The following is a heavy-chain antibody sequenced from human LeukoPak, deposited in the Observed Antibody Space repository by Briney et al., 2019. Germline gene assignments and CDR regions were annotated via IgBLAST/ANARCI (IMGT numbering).Heavy chain of an antibody. CDR1: GFTFSSYG. CDR3: ARDSGSNAFDI. D-gene: IGHD1-26*01. Sequence: GGSLRLSCAASGFTFSSYGMHWVRQAPGKGLEWVAVIWYDGSNKYYADSVKGRFTISRDNSKNTLYLQMNSLRAEDTAVYYCARDSGSNAFDIWGQGTMVTVSS. J-gene: IGHJ3*02. CDR2: IWYDGSNK. V-gene: IGHV3-33*01.